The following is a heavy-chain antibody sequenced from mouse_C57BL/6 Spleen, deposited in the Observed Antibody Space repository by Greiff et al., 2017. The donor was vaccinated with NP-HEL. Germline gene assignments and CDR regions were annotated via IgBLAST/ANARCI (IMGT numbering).Heavy chain of an antibody. D-gene: IGHD2-3*01. J-gene: IGHJ2*01. CDR2: INPNNGGT. Sequence: EVQLQQSGPELVKPGASVKISCKASGYTFTDYYMNWVKQSHGKSLEWIGDINPNNGGTSYNQKFKGKATLTVDKSSSTAYMELRSLTSEDSAVYYCARFDDGYFYFDYWGQGTTLTVSS. V-gene: IGHV1-26*01. CDR3: ARFDDGYFYFDY. CDR1: GYTFTDYY.